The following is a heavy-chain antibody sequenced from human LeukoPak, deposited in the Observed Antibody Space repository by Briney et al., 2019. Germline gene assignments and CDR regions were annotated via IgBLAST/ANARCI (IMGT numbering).Heavy chain of an antibody. Sequence: GASVTVSCKASGYAFTSYGFSWVRQAPGQGLEWMGWISAYNHNTNFAQKFQGRLTMTTDTSTNTAYMELTSLRSDDTAVYYCARDGDDYYDSRGYNYWGQGTLDTVSS. CDR3: ARDGDDYYDSRGYNY. CDR2: ISAYNHNT. J-gene: IGHJ4*02. CDR1: GYAFTSYG. D-gene: IGHD3-22*01. V-gene: IGHV1-18*01.